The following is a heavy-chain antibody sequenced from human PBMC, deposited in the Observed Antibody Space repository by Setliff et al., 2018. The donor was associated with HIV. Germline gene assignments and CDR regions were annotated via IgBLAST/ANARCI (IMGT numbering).Heavy chain of an antibody. CDR2: IYHAGNT. V-gene: IGHV4-38-2*02. D-gene: IGHD6-19*01. CDR3: AKDNRQWLDPNDAFSI. Sequence: PSETLSLTCSVSGDSISSGYYWGWIRQPPGKGLEWIGTIYHAGNTYYNPSLKSRVTISVDTSKNQFSLKLSSVTAADTAVYYCAKDNRQWLDPNDAFSIWGQGTMVTVSS. J-gene: IGHJ3*02. CDR1: GDSISSGYY.